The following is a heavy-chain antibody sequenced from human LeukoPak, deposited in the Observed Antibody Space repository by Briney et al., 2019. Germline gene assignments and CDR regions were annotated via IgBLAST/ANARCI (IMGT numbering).Heavy chain of an antibody. Sequence: PGGSLRLSCAASGFTFSNAWMSWVRQAPGKGLEWVGRIKSKTDGGTTDYAAPVKGRFTISRDDSKNTLYLQMNSLKTEDTAVYYCTTDLVVVDNYGMDVWGQGTTVTVSS. CDR3: TTDLVVVDNYGMDV. CDR1: GFTFSNAW. D-gene: IGHD2-21*01. V-gene: IGHV3-15*01. CDR2: IKSKTDGGTT. J-gene: IGHJ6*02.